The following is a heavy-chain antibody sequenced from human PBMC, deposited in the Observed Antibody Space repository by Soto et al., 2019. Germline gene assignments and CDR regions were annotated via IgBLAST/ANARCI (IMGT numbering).Heavy chain of an antibody. CDR3: ARGSSIAGLYYGMDV. V-gene: IGHV4-31*03. Sequence: QVQLQESGPGLVKPSQTLSLTCTVSGGSISSGGYYWTSIRQHPGKGLEWIGYNYYSGITYYNPSLKSRVTISLETSKNSFSLELSYVTAADTAVYYCARGSSIAGLYYGMDVCGQGTTVTVSS. CDR1: GGSISSGGYY. D-gene: IGHD6-6*01. CDR2: NYYSGIT. J-gene: IGHJ6*02.